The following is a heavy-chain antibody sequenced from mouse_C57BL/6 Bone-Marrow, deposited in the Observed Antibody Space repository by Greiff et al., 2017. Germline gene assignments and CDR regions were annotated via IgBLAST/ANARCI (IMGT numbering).Heavy chain of an antibody. V-gene: IGHV5-6*02. CDR3: ARQTSPTYYGSSPDY. Sequence: EVKLVESGGDLVKPGGSLKLSCAASGFTFSSYGMSWVRQTPDKRLEWVATISSGGSYTYYPDSVKGRFTISRDNAKNTLYLQMSSLKSEDTAMYYCARQTSPTYYGSSPDYWGQGTTLTVSS. CDR1: GFTFSSYG. CDR2: ISSGGSYT. J-gene: IGHJ2*01. D-gene: IGHD1-1*01.